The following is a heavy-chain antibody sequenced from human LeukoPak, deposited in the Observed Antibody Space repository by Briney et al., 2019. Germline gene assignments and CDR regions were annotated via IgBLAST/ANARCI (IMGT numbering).Heavy chain of an antibody. CDR3: ARDGGLASGYYAPVY. CDR1: GYTFTNYG. J-gene: IGHJ4*02. Sequence: ASVKVSCKTSGYTFTNYGITWVRQAPGQGLEWMGWISANNGNTNYAQKLQGRVTMTTDTSTNTAYMELRSLRSDDTAVYYCARDGGLASGYYAPVYWGQGTLVTVSS. D-gene: IGHD3-16*01. CDR2: ISANNGNT. V-gene: IGHV1-18*01.